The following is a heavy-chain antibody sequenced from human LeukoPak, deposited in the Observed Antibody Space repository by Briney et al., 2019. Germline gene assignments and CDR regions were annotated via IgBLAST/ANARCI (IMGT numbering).Heavy chain of an antibody. D-gene: IGHD1-1*01. V-gene: IGHV3-30*02. CDR3: AKESVRHPYYYMDV. Sequence: GGSLRLSCAASGFTFSSYGMHWVRQAPGKGLEWVAFIRYDGSNKYYADSVKGRFTISRDNSKNTLYLQMNSLRAEDTAVYYCAKESVRHPYYYMDVWGKGTTVTISS. CDR2: IRYDGSNK. J-gene: IGHJ6*03. CDR1: GFTFSSYG.